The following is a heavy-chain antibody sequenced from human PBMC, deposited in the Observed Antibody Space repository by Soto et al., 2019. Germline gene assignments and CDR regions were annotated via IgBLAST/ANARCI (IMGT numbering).Heavy chain of an antibody. CDR2: ISGSGGST. Sequence: GGSPRLSCAPSGFTFSSYAMSWVRQAPGKGLEWVSAISGSGGSTYYADSVKGRFTISRDISKNTLYLQMNSLRAEDTAVYYFAKGGESTGTGGDYYGMDVWGQGTRVTASS. J-gene: IGHJ6*02. D-gene: IGHD1-1*01. V-gene: IGHV3-23*01. CDR1: GFTFSSYA. CDR3: AKGGESTGTGGDYYGMDV.